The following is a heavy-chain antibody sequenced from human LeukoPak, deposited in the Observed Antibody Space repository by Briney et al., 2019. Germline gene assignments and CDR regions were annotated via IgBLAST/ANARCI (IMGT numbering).Heavy chain of an antibody. CDR2: IKQDGSEK. V-gene: IGHV3-7*01. J-gene: IGHJ4*02. D-gene: IGHD6-19*01. CDR1: GFTFSSYW. CDR3: ARDRVAGTHDL. Sequence: PGGSLRLFCAASGFTFSSYWMSWVRQAPGKGLEWVANIKQDGSEKYYVDSMKGRFTISRDNAKNSLYLQMNSLRAEDTAVYYCARDRVAGTHDLWGQGTLVTVSS.